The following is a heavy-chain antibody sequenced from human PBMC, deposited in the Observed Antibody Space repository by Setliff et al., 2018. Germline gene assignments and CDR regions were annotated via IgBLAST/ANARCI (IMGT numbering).Heavy chain of an antibody. CDR3: AGPFDVGPYPRPIDGLDL. J-gene: IGHJ3*01. Sequence: VKVSCKASGYILRDYYIHWVRQAPGQGLEWMGWINPNSGGREYAEAFQGRITMTGDTSIKTAFMELSGLTSDDTAVYYCAGPFDVGPYPRPIDGLDLWGQGTRVTVSS. V-gene: IGHV1-2*02. CDR2: INPNSGGR. CDR1: GYILRDYY. D-gene: IGHD3-9*01.